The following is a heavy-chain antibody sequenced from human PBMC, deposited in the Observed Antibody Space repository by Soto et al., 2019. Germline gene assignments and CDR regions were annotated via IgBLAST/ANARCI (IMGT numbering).Heavy chain of an antibody. CDR3: ARYPPRLRFKTACDAFDI. D-gene: IGHD3-3*01. Sequence: PSETLSLTCTVSGGSISSSSYYWGWIRQPPGKGLEWIGSIYYSGSTYYNPSLKSRVTISVDTSKNQFSLKLSSVTAADTAVYYCARYPPRLRFKTACDAFDIWGQGTMVTVSS. CDR2: IYYSGST. CDR1: GGSISSSSYY. V-gene: IGHV4-39*01. J-gene: IGHJ3*02.